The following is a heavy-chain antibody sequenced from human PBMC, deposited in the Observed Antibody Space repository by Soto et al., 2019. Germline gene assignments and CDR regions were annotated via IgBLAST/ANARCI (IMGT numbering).Heavy chain of an antibody. CDR2: ISYDGSNK. CDR3: AKPAQDGYNYRAYLDF. Sequence: GGSLRLSCAASGFTFSSYGMHWVRQAPGKGLEWVAVISYDGSNKYYADLVRGRFTISRDNSKNTLHLQMNSLSAEDTAVYYCAKPAQDGYNYRAYLDFWGQGTLVTVSS. CDR1: GFTFSSYG. V-gene: IGHV3-30*18. D-gene: IGHD3-22*01. J-gene: IGHJ4*02.